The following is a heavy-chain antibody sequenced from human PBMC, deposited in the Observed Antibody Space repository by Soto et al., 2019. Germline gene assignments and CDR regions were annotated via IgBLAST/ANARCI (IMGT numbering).Heavy chain of an antibody. CDR1: GGSISSGGYY. J-gene: IGHJ6*02. CDR2: IYYSGST. V-gene: IGHV4-30-4*08. Sequence: SETLSLTCTVSGGSISSGGYYWSWIRQHPGKGLEWIGYIYYSGSTYYNPSLKSRVTISVDTSKNKFSLKLSSVTAADTAVYYCARVISDTAMVLDYYGMDVWGQGTTVTVSS. CDR3: ARVISDTAMVLDYYGMDV. D-gene: IGHD5-18*01.